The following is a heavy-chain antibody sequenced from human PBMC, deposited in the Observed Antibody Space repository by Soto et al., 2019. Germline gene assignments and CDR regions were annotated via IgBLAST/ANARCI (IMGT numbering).Heavy chain of an antibody. CDR3: AKAGLRGIHIAN. CDR1: GLTLSRYP. J-gene: IGHJ4*02. V-gene: IGHV3-23*01. D-gene: IGHD2-21*01. Sequence: AQLLESGGGLVQPGGSLRLSCAASGLTLSRYPMSWVRQAPGKGLQWVSSISVDGGSTYYPDSVKGRFTISRDSSNNTLYLQLNSLRAEDTAVYYCAKAGLRGIHIANWGQGTLVTVSS. CDR2: ISVDGGST.